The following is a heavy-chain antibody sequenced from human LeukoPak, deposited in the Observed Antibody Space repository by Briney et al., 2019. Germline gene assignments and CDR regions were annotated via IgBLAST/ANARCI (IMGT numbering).Heavy chain of an antibody. V-gene: IGHV3-53*01. CDR1: GFTVSSNY. CDR2: IYSGGST. CDR3: ARGVDGDYSFDY. J-gene: IGHJ4*02. Sequence: GGSLRLSCAASGFTVSSNYMSWVRQAPGKGLEWVSVIYSGGSTYYADSVKGRFTFSRDNSKNTLYLQMNSLRAEDTAVYYCARGVDGDYSFDYWGQGTLVTVSS. D-gene: IGHD4-17*01.